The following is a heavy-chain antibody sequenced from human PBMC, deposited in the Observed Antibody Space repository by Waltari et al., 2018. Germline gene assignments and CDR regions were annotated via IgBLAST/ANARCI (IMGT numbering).Heavy chain of an antibody. V-gene: IGHV4-39*01. CDR2: IYYSGST. J-gene: IGHJ4*02. CDR1: VASITSRCSY. D-gene: IGHD3-3*01. CDR3: AKSIFGVVMIFDY. Sequence: QRQLMKPGPGLVRPSDTLSLTCTFSVASITSRCSYCGWIRQLPGKGLEWTGKGMDWIGSIYYSGSTYYNPSLKSRVTISVDTSKNQFSLKLSSVTAADTAVYYCAKSIFGVVMIFDYWGQGTLVTVSS.